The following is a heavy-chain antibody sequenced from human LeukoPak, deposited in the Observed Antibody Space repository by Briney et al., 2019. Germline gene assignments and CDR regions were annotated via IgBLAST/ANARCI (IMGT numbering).Heavy chain of an antibody. CDR1: GFTFSSYW. CDR3: AREEIVVVPAAHYDY. J-gene: IGHJ4*02. Sequence: GGSLRLSCAASGFTFSSYWMHWVRQAPGKGLVWVSRINTDGSSTSYADSVKGRFTISRDNAKNTLYLQMNSLRAEDTAVYYCAREEIVVVPAAHYDYWGQGTLITGPS. CDR2: INTDGSST. D-gene: IGHD2-2*01. V-gene: IGHV3-74*01.